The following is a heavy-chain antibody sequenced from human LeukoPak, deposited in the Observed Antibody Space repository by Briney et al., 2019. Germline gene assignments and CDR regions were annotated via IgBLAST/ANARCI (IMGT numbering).Heavy chain of an antibody. CDR1: GYSISSGYY. D-gene: IGHD3-22*01. CDR3: ARQGADSSGYPFDY. J-gene: IGHJ4*02. V-gene: IGHV4-38-2*02. Sequence: PSETLSLTCTVSGYSISSGYYWGWIRQPPGKGLEWIGSIYYSGSTYYNPSLKSRVTISVDTSKNQFSLKLSSVTAADTAVYYCARQGADSSGYPFDYWGQGTLVTVSS. CDR2: IYYSGST.